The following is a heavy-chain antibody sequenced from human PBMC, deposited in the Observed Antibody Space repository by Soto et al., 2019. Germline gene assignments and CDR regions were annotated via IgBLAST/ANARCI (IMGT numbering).Heavy chain of an antibody. CDR2: ISGSGSVT. D-gene: IGHD6-19*01. CDR1: GSTFSRSA. Sequence: GGSRRRSCAASGSTFSRSAMTWGRQAPGKGLEWVSAISGSGSVTYYTSSVRGRFTISRDNSRNTLYLQMNNLRAEDTAVYYCSRNTSGRQGSTLDIWGQGTMVTVSS. V-gene: IGHV3-23*01. CDR3: SRNTSGRQGSTLDI. J-gene: IGHJ3*02.